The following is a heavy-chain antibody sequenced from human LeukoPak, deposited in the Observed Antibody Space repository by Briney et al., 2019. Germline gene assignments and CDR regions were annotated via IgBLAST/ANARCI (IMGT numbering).Heavy chain of an antibody. J-gene: IGHJ6*03. V-gene: IGHV3-30*02. CDR2: IRYDGSNK. CDR3: AKALPSGSYYYYYYMDV. CDR1: GFTFSSYG. D-gene: IGHD1-26*01. Sequence: PGGSLRLSCAASGFTFSSYGMHWVRQAPGKGLEWVAFIRYDGSNKYYADSVKGRFTISRDNSKNTLYLQMNSLRAEDTAVYYCAKALPSGSYYYYYYMDVWGKGTTVTVSS.